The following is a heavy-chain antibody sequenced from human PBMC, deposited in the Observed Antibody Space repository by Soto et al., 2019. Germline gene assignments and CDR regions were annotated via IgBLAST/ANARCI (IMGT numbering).Heavy chain of an antibody. CDR1: GDSYSISTYS. J-gene: IGHJ5*02. CDR3: AGMPYTSGLRFDP. V-gene: IGHV4-30-2*01. D-gene: IGHD6-19*01. CDR2: IYQSGVT. Sequence: KPSETLSLTCNMSGDSYSISTYSWSWIRQPPGKALQWIGFIYQSGVTSYNPSLASRVSISLDRPNNQCSLKLKSVTAADTAVYFCAGMPYTSGLRFDPWGPGTLVTVSS.